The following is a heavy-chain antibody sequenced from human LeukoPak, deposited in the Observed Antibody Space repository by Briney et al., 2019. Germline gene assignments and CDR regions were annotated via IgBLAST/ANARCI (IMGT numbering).Heavy chain of an antibody. CDR3: ARGAGYGDYEY. V-gene: IGHV4-59*08. CDR2: IYYSGST. Sequence: SETLSLTCTVSGGSISSYYWSWIRQPPGKGLEWIGYIYYSGSTNYNPSLKSRVTISVDTSKNQFSLKLSSVTAADTAVYYCARGAGYGDYEYWGQGTLVTVSS. J-gene: IGHJ4*02. CDR1: GGSISSYY. D-gene: IGHD4-17*01.